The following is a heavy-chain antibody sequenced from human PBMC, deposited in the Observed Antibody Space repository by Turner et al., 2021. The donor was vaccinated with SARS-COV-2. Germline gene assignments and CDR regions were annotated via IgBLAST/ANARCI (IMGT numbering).Heavy chain of an antibody. J-gene: IGHJ3*02. CDR1: GGPISSSSYY. CDR3: ASPGGNSGWFFAYDI. Sequence: QLQLQESGPGLVKPSETLSLTCTVSGGPISSSSYYWGLSRQPPGKGLEWIGSIYYSGSTYYNPSLKSRVTISVDTSKKQFSLKLNSVTAADTAVYYCASPGGNSGWFFAYDIWGQGTMVTVSS. CDR2: IYYSGST. D-gene: IGHD6-19*01. V-gene: IGHV4-39*01.